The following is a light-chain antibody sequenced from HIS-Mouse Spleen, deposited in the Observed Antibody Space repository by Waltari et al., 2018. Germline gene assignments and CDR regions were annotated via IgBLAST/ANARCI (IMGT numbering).Light chain of an antibody. J-gene: IGKJ2*01. CDR3: QQRSNWYT. CDR2: DAS. V-gene: IGKV3-11*01. Sequence: EIVLTHSPATLSLSPGARATLSCRASQIVSSYLAWYHQKPGQAPRLLIYDASNRATGIPARFSGSGSGTDFTLTISSLEPEDFAVYYCQQRSNWYTFGQGTKLEIK. CDR1: QIVSSY.